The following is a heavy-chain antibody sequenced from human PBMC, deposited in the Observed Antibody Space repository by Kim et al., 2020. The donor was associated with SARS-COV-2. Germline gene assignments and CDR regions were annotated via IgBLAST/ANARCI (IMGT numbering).Heavy chain of an antibody. Sequence: KRGGTKYAHEYEGRVTMTRDTSISTAYMELSRLRSDDTAVYYCARESMDVWGQGTTVTVSS. J-gene: IGHJ6*02. V-gene: IGHV1-2*07. CDR2: KRGGT. CDR3: ARESMDV.